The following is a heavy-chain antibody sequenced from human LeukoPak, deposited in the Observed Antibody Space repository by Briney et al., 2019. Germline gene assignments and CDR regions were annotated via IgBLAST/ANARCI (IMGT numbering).Heavy chain of an antibody. V-gene: IGHV3-74*01. J-gene: IGHJ4*02. Sequence: QAGGSLRLSCAASGFTFSRYWMHWVRHAPVKGLVWVSRINIDGSNTIYADSVKGRFTISRDNAKNTLYLQMNGLRAEDTAVYYCARDQGGSGPTTYDYWGQGTLVTVSS. CDR3: ARDQGGSGPTTYDY. CDR1: GFTFSRYW. D-gene: IGHD6-19*01. CDR2: INIDGSNT.